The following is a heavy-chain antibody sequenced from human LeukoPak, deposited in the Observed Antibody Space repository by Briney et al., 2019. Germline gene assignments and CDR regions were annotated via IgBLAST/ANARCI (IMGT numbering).Heavy chain of an antibody. CDR1: GFTFSSYW. Sequence: GGSLRLSCVVSGFTFSSYWMSWFRQAPGKGLEWVANIKQDGSEIYYVDSVKGRFTISRDNAKNSLYLQMNSLRAEDTAVYYCARTITMVRGSRRYFDYWGQGTLVTVSS. V-gene: IGHV3-7*01. D-gene: IGHD3-10*01. CDR3: ARTITMVRGSRRYFDY. CDR2: IKQDGSEI. J-gene: IGHJ4*02.